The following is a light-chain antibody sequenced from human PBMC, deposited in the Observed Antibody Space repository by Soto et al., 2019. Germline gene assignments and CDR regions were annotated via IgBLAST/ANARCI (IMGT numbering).Light chain of an antibody. V-gene: IGKV3-20*01. CDR3: QQYGSSPT. CDR1: QSVSSN. Sequence: EIVMTQSPATPAVSPGERATLSCRASQSVSSNLAWYQQKPGQAPRLLIYDASRRATGIPERFSGSGSGTDFTLTINRLEPEDFAVYYCQQYGSSPTFGLGTKVDI. CDR2: DAS. J-gene: IGKJ1*01.